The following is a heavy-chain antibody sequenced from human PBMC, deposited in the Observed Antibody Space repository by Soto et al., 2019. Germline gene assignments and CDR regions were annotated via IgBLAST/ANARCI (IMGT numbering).Heavy chain of an antibody. J-gene: IGHJ3*02. CDR3: AGAPTTGTTGRKNAFDI. D-gene: IGHD1-1*01. V-gene: IGHV3-33*01. Sequence: GGSLRLSCAASGFTFSSYGMHWVRQAPGKGLEWVAVIWYDGSNKYYADSVKGRFTISRDNSKNTLYLQMNSLRAEDTAVYYCAGAPTTGTTGRKNAFDIWGQGTMVTVSS. CDR1: GFTFSSYG. CDR2: IWYDGSNK.